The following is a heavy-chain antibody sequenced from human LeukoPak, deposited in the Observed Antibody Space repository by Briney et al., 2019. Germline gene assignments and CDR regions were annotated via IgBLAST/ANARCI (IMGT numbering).Heavy chain of an antibody. J-gene: IGHJ1*01. D-gene: IGHD2-2*01. CDR1: GYTFTGYY. Sequence: ASVKVSRKASGYTFTGYYMHWVRQAPGQGLWWMGWINPNSGGTNYAQTFQGRVTMTRETPISTAYMELSRLRSDDTAVYYCTREGGGIVVVPAAPTEYFQHWGQGTLVTVSS. CDR2: INPNSGGT. CDR3: TREGGGIVVVPAAPTEYFQH. V-gene: IGHV1-2*02.